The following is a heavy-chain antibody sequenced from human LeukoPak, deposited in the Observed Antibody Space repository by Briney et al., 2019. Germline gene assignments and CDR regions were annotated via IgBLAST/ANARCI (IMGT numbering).Heavy chain of an antibody. D-gene: IGHD3-22*01. Sequence: GGSLRLSCAASGFTVSSNEMSWVRQAPGKGLEWVSSISGGSTYYADSRKGRFTISRDNSKNTLYLQMNSLRAEDTAVYYCAKDYYDSSGNTGDAFDIWGQGTMVTVSS. CDR2: ISGGST. V-gene: IGHV3-38-3*01. CDR3: AKDYYDSSGNTGDAFDI. J-gene: IGHJ3*02. CDR1: GFTVSSNE.